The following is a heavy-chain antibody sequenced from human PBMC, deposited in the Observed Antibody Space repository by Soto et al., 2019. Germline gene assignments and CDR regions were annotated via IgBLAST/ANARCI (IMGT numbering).Heavy chain of an antibody. CDR1: GFTFSSYG. V-gene: IGHV3-33*01. CDR3: ARDRRFFKRDNYYYYGMDV. J-gene: IGHJ6*02. D-gene: IGHD2-15*01. CDR2: IWYDGSNK. Sequence: GGSLRLSCAASGFTFSSYGMHWVRQAPGKGLEWVAVIWYDGSNKYYADSVKGRFTISRDNSKNTLYLQMNSLRAEDTAVYYCARDRRFFKRDNYYYYGMDVWGQGTTVTVFS.